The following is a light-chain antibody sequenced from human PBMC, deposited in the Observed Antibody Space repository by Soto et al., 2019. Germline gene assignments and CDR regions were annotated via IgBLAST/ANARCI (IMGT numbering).Light chain of an antibody. J-gene: IGKJ4*02. CDR3: EQRSNWPLV. V-gene: IGKV3-11*01. CDR2: DAS. CDR1: QSVSSY. Sequence: EIVLTQCPGTLSLCPGERATLSCRASQSVSSYLAWYQQKPGQAPRLLIYDASNRATGIPDRFSGSGSGTDFTLTISSLEPEDLSVYYCEQRSNWPLVFGGGTKVDIK.